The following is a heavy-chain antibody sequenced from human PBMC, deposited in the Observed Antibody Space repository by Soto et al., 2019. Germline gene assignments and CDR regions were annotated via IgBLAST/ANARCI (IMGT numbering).Heavy chain of an antibody. Sequence: ASVKVSCKASGYTFTSYAMHWVRQAPGQRLEWMGWINAGNGNTKYSQKFQGRVTITRDTSASTAYMELSSLRSEDTAVYYCARGGGIVVVPAAISFDYWGQGTLVTVSS. CDR1: GYTFTSYA. J-gene: IGHJ4*02. V-gene: IGHV1-3*01. CDR3: ARGGGIVVVPAAISFDY. D-gene: IGHD2-2*02. CDR2: INAGNGNT.